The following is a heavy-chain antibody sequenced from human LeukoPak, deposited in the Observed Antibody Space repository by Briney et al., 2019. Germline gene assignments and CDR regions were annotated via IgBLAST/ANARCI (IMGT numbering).Heavy chain of an antibody. CDR1: GFTLSDYS. J-gene: IGHJ2*01. Sequence: PGGSLRLSCAASGFTLSDYSINWVRQAPGKGLEWISCISASGTTIYYADSVTGRFAISRDDAKDSLWLQMNSLRDEDTAVYYCARDVYWGEGTYWYFDLWGRGTLVTVSS. V-gene: IGHV3-48*02. CDR2: ISASGTTI. D-gene: IGHD7-27*01. CDR3: ARDVYWGEGTYWYFDL.